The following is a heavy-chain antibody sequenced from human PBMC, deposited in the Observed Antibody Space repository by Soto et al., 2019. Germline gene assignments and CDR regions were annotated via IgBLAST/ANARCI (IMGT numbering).Heavy chain of an antibody. J-gene: IGHJ4*02. CDR2: ISGSGGST. Sequence: EVQLLESGGGLVQPGGSLRLSCAASGFTFSSYAMSWVRQAPGKGLEWVSAISGSGGSTYYADSVKGRFTISRDNSKNTLYLQMNSLRAEDTAVYYCAKDLLGGTMTVVVIRTYCDYWGQGTLVTVSS. D-gene: IGHD3-22*01. CDR1: GFTFSSYA. V-gene: IGHV3-23*01. CDR3: AKDLLGGTMTVVVIRTYCDY.